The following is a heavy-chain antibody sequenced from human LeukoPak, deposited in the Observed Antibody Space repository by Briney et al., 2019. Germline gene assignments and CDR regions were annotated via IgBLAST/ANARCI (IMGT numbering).Heavy chain of an antibody. CDR2: IYYSGST. J-gene: IGHJ4*02. CDR3: ARLATAGYLNY. Sequence: SETLSLTCTVSGGSISSYYWSWIRQPPGKGLEWIGYIYYSGSTKYSPSLKSRVTISVDTSKNQFSLKLSSVTAADTAVYYCARLATAGYLNYWGQGTLVTVSS. V-gene: IGHV4-59*08. D-gene: IGHD6-19*01. CDR1: GGSISSYY.